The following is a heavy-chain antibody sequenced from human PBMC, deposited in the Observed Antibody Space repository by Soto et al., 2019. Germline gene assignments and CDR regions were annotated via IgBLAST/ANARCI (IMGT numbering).Heavy chain of an antibody. CDR2: LVVGTGNT. V-gene: IGHV1-58*01. CDR3: ATGAYCSGGSCSDYYYYYYGMDL. Sequence: GASVEVSCKTSGFTFRSSAVQWVRQARGQRPEWIGWLVVGTGNTNYAQKFQQRVTISSDRSTNTVSMELSSLTSEDTAVYYCATGAYCSGGSCSDYYYYYYGMDLWGQGTTVTVSS. D-gene: IGHD2-15*01. CDR1: GFTFRSSA. J-gene: IGHJ6*02.